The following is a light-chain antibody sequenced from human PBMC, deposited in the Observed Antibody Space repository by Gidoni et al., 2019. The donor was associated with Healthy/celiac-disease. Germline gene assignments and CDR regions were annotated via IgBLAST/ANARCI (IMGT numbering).Light chain of an antibody. V-gene: IGKV1-27*01. J-gene: IGKJ1*01. CDR3: QKYNSAPWT. Sequence: DIQMFHSPSYLSASVGVSVTITCRASQGISNYLALYQQKPGKVPKLLIYAASTLQYGVPYRFSGSGSGTDFTLTISSLQPEDVATYYCQKYNSAPWTFGQGTKVEIK. CDR1: QGISNY. CDR2: AAS.